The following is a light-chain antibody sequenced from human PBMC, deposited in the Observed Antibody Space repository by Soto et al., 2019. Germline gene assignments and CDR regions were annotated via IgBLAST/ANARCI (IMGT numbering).Light chain of an antibody. Sequence: AIQMTQSPSSLSASVGDRVTITCRASQGIGNDLGWYQQKPGKAPKLLIYAASTLQSGVPSRFSGSGSGTDFTLTISNLQPEDFATYYCQQYYSYPPFFGPGTKVDIK. CDR1: QGIGND. CDR2: AAS. CDR3: QQYYSYPPF. V-gene: IGKV1-6*01. J-gene: IGKJ3*01.